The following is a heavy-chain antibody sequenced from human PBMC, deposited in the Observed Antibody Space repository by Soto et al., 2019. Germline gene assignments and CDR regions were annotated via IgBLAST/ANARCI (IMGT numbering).Heavy chain of an antibody. CDR3: FTGRGSSGHGD. D-gene: IGHD5-12*01. V-gene: IGHV3-7*01. CDR2: VKEDGSEK. Sequence: PGGSLRLSCAASGFTFSGHWMSWVRQAPGKGLEWVANVKEDGSEKYYVDSVKGRFTISRDNAKNSLYLQINSLRAEDTAVYYCFTGRGSSGHGDWGQGTLDTVAS. CDR1: GFTFSGHW. J-gene: IGHJ4*02.